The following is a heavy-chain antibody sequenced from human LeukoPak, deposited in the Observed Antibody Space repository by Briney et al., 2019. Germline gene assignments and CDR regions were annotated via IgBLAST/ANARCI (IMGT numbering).Heavy chain of an antibody. Sequence: ASVKVSCKASGYTFTGYYMHWVRQAPGQGLEWMGWINPDSGGTNSAQKFQGRVTMTRDTSISTAYMELSRLRSDDTAVYYCARGYYDSSDYEYSQHWGQGTLVTVSS. CDR3: ARGYYDSSDYEYSQH. CDR1: GYTFTGYY. CDR2: INPDSGGT. D-gene: IGHD3-22*01. J-gene: IGHJ1*01. V-gene: IGHV1-2*02.